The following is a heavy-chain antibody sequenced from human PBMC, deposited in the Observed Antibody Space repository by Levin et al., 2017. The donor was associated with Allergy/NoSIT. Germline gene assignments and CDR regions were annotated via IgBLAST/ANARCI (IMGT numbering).Heavy chain of an antibody. J-gene: IGHJ4*02. CDR2: IYPGDSDT. CDR3: ARYSAGSSCSNTDCYANFDY. CDR1: GDSFNRHW. V-gene: IGHV5-51*01. Sequence: ASVKVSCKGSGDSFNRHWIGWVRQMPGKGLEWMGTIYPGDSDTRYSPSFQGRVTISADRSISTAYLQWSSLRASDTAIYYCARYSAGSSCSNTDCYANFDYWGQGTRVTVSS. D-gene: IGHD2-2*01.